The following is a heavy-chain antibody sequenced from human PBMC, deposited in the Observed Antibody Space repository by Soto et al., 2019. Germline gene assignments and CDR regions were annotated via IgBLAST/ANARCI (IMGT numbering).Heavy chain of an antibody. CDR2: IYYSGST. CDR1: GGSISSRGYY. Sequence: SETLSLTCTVSGGSISSRGYYWGWIRQPPGKGLEWIGTIYYSGSTYYNPSLKSRVTISVDTSKNQFSLKLSSVTAEDTAVYYCARPTYYYDSSGPPAYWGQGTLVTVSS. V-gene: IGHV4-39*01. CDR3: ARPTYYYDSSGPPAY. J-gene: IGHJ4*02. D-gene: IGHD3-22*01.